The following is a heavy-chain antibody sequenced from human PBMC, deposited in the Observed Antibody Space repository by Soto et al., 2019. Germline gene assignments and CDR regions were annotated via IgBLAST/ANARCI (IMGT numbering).Heavy chain of an antibody. D-gene: IGHD2-21*01. V-gene: IGHV3-11*01. J-gene: IGHJ4*02. CDR3: ARSQGDRVVDY. Sequence: QVQLVESGGGLVKPGGSLRLSCAASGFTFSDYYMSWIRQAPGKGLEWVSYITTSSNIYSADSVKGRFTISRDNAKTSLYLQMNSLRAEDTAVYYCARSQGDRVVDYWGQGTLVTVSS. CDR2: ITTSSNI. CDR1: GFTFSDYY.